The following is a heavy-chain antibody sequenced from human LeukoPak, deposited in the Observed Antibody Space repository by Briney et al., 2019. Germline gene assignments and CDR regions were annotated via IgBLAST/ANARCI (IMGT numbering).Heavy chain of an antibody. CDR3: AREGVSNFFDY. V-gene: IGHV4-4*07. CDR1: GGSISGQY. D-gene: IGHD2-8*01. CDR2: IYTSGST. Sequence: SETLSLTCSVSGGSISGQYWSWIRQPAGKGLECIGRIYTSGSTKYNPSLKSRVTMSVDTSKNQFSLKLSSVTAADTAVYYCAREGVSNFFDYWGQGTLVTVSS. J-gene: IGHJ4*02.